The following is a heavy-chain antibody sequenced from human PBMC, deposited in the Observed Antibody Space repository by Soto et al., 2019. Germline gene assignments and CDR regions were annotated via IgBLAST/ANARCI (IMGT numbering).Heavy chain of an antibody. V-gene: IGHV3-48*03. J-gene: IGHJ6*02. D-gene: IGHD1-26*01. CDR3: ARDLVGYAMDV. CDR2: IDKIGRTI. Sequence: PGGSLRLSCAASGFTFNNHAMDWVRQVPGKGLEWVSYIDKIGRTIYYADSVKGRCTIFRDNAKNSLYLQMNNLGAEDTAVYYCARDLVGYAMDVWGQGTTVTVSS. CDR1: GFTFNNHA.